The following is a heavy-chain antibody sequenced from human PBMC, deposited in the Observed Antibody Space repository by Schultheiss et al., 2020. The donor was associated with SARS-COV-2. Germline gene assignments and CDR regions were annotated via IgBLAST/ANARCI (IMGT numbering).Heavy chain of an antibody. Sequence: GVSLRLSCAASGFTFSSYNMHWVRQAPGKGLEWVAVIWYDGSNKYYADSVKGRFTISRDNSKNTLYLQMNSLRAEDTAVYYCARDGGLYSSSSYFDYWGQGTLVTVSS. D-gene: IGHD6-6*01. J-gene: IGHJ4*02. CDR2: IWYDGSNK. V-gene: IGHV3-33*08. CDR3: ARDGGLYSSSSYFDY. CDR1: GFTFSSYN.